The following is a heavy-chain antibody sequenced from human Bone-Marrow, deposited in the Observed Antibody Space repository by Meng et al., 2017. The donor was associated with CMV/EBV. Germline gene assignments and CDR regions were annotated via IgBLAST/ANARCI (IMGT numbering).Heavy chain of an antibody. CDR3: ASSGWYSGGDY. Sequence: GESLKISCAASGFTFSTYALHWVRQAPGKGLEWVAVISNDGSNEYYADSVKGRFTISRDNSKNTLYLQMNSLGAEDTAVYYCASSGWYSGGDYWGQGTLVTVSS. CDR1: GFTFSTYA. CDR2: ISNDGSNE. V-gene: IGHV3-30*04. D-gene: IGHD6-19*01. J-gene: IGHJ4*02.